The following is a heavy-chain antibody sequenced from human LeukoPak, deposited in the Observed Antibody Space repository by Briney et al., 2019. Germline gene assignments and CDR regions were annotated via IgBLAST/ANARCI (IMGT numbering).Heavy chain of an antibody. D-gene: IGHD6-13*01. V-gene: IGHV3-64D*06. CDR1: GFTFSDYR. J-gene: IGHJ4*02. CDR2: ISSDGGST. Sequence: GGSLRLSCSASGFTFSDYRMFWVRQAPGKGLEYVSGISSDGGSTSYADSVKGRFTISRDISKNTLFLQISGLRTEDTAVYWCVKPGYGSSWFHYWGQGALVTVSS. CDR3: VKPGYGSSWFHY.